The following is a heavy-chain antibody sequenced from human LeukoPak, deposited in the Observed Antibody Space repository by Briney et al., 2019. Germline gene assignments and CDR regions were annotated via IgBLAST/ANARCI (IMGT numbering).Heavy chain of an antibody. Sequence: PSETLSLTCAVYGGSFSGYYWSWIRQPPGKGLEWIGEINHSGSTNYNPSLKSRVTISVDTSKNQFSLKLSSVTAADTAVYYCARGRRIVVVPAAIRGRWFDPWGQGTLVTVSS. CDR2: INHSGST. J-gene: IGHJ5*02. CDR1: GGSFSGYY. V-gene: IGHV4-34*01. D-gene: IGHD2-2*02. CDR3: ARGRRIVVVPAAIRGRWFDP.